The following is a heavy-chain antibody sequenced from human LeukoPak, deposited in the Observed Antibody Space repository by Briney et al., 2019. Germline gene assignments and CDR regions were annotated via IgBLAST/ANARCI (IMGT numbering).Heavy chain of an antibody. V-gene: IGHV4-39*02. Sequence: SETLSLTCSVSSASINSSPYFWAWIRQSSGKGLEWIATISYSGTTYYNPSLKSRVTISVDTSKNHFSLKLSSVTAADTAVYYCARTTEAHSWRTRYYDYYMDVWGKGTTVTVSS. J-gene: IGHJ6*03. CDR2: ISYSGTT. CDR1: SASINSSPYF. D-gene: IGHD6-13*01. CDR3: ARTTEAHSWRTRYYDYYMDV.